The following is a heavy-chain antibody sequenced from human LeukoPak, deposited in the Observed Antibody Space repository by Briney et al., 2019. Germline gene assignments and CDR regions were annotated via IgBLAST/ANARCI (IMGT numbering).Heavy chain of an antibody. CDR1: AGSPSSDA. J-gene: IGHJ4*02. CDR2: INLIGGTA. CDR3: ARVRGTLGFNY. Sequence: SVKVSCKTPAGSPSSDAISWVRQVPGQGLGWMGRINLIGGTAAYAQKFQGRAAITTDDSQSTGYIELSSLRSEDTGVYYCARVRGTLGFNYWGQGPLVTVS. V-gene: IGHV1-69*05. D-gene: IGHD2/OR15-2a*01.